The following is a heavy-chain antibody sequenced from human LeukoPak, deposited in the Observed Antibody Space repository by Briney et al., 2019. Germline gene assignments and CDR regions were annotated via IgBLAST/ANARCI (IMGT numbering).Heavy chain of an antibody. CDR1: GGTFSSYA. D-gene: IGHD1-1*01. V-gene: IGHV1-69*13. Sequence: SVKVSCKASGGTFSSYAISWVRQAPGQGLEWMGGIIPMFGTANYAQKFQGRVTIIADESTSTAYMGLSSLRSEDTAVYYCARQAAQLELDYWGQGTLVTVSS. J-gene: IGHJ4*02. CDR2: IIPMFGTA. CDR3: ARQAAQLELDY.